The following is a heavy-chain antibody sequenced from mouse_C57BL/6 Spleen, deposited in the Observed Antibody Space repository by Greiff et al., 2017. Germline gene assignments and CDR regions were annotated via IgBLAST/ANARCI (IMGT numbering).Heavy chain of an antibody. CDR1: GFTFSDYY. D-gene: IGHD1-1*01. Sequence: EVQVVESEGGLVQPGSSMKLSCTASGFTFSDYYMAWVRQVPEKGLEWVANINYDGSSTYYLDSLKSRFIISRDNAKNILYLQMSSLKSEDTATYYCAREGFLYGSSYDYAMDYWGQGTSVTVSS. V-gene: IGHV5-16*01. CDR2: INYDGSST. J-gene: IGHJ4*01. CDR3: AREGFLYGSSYDYAMDY.